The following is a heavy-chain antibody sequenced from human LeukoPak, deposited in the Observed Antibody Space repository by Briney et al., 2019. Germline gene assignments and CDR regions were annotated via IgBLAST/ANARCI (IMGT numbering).Heavy chain of an antibody. V-gene: IGHV1-8*01. CDR3: ARSGETDAFDI. D-gene: IGHD3-10*01. CDR2: MNPNSGNT. J-gene: IGHJ3*02. Sequence: ASVNVSFKSSGYTFTSYDINWVRQATGQGLEWMGWMNPNSGNTGYAQKFQGRVTMTRNTSISTAYMELSSLRSEDTAVYYCARSGETDAFDIWGQGTMVTVSS. CDR1: GYTFTSYD.